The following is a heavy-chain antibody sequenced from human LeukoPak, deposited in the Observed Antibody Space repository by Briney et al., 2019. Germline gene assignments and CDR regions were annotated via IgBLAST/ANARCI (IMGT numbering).Heavy chain of an antibody. CDR3: ARDHRYKKPSLAYRRFDL. V-gene: IGHV3-21*01. J-gene: IGHJ5*02. CDR1: GFAFNTYA. D-gene: IGHD2-2*02. Sequence: GGSLRLSCAASGFAFNTYAMNWVRQAPGKGLEWVSSINHHSGFIYYADSVKGRFTISRDNAQSSLYMEMNSLRAEDTAVYYCARDHRYKKPSLAYRRFDLWGPGTLVTVPS. CDR2: INHHSGFI.